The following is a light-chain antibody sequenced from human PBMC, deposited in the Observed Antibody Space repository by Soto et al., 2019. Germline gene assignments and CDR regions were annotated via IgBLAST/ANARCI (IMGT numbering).Light chain of an antibody. CDR1: QSISSY. CDR2: AAS. Sequence: DIQMTQSPSSLSASVGDRVTITCRASQSISSYLNWYQQKPGKAPKLLIYAASSLQSGVPSRFIGSGSGTNFTLTVSSLQPEDFATYYCQLYNSYTFGQGTRLE. J-gene: IGKJ5*01. CDR3: QLYNSYT. V-gene: IGKV1-39*01.